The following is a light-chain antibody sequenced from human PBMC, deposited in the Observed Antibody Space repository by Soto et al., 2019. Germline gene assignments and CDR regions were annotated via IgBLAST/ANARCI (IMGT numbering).Light chain of an antibody. CDR1: QGISSE. Sequence: EIVMTQSPATLSLSPGERAALSCRASQGISSELAWNQQKPGQPPRLLIYGASTRATGVPARFTGSGSGSDFTLTISGLQSEDFAVYYCQQGHNWPLTFGQGTSLEI. CDR2: GAS. V-gene: IGKV3-15*01. CDR3: QQGHNWPLT. J-gene: IGKJ2*01.